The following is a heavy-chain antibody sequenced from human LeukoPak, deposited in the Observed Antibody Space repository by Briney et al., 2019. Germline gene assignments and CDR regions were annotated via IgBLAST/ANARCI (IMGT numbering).Heavy chain of an antibody. CDR1: GFTFSSYA. Sequence: GGSLRLSCAASGFTFSSYAMTWVRQAPGRGLEWVSSISSSRNNIYYEDSVKGRFPISRHNAKSSLYLQINSLTAEDTAVYYCARHGALVENYFFDYWGQGTLVTVSS. CDR3: ARHGALVENYFFDY. CDR2: ISSSRNNI. V-gene: IGHV3-21*01. J-gene: IGHJ4*02. D-gene: IGHD1-7*01.